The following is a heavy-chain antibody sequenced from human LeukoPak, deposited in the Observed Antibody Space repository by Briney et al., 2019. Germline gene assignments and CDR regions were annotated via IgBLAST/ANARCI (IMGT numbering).Heavy chain of an antibody. CDR1: GGSISSGSYY. J-gene: IGHJ5*02. V-gene: IGHV4-61*02. D-gene: IGHD6-19*01. CDR3: ARERAVAGKLLVIAENWFDP. Sequence: SQTLSLTCTVPGGSISSGSYYWSWIRQPAGKGLEWIGRIYTSGSTNYNPSLKSRVTISVDTSKNQFSLKLSSVTAADTAVYYCARERAVAGKLLVIAENWFDPWGQGTLVTVSS. CDR2: IYTSGST.